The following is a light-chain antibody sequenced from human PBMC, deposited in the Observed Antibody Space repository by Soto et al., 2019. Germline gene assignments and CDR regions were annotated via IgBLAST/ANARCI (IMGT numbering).Light chain of an antibody. J-gene: IGKJ4*01. CDR2: DAS. V-gene: IGKV1-33*01. CDR1: QDISVY. Sequence: DIQLTQSPSSLSASVGETVTVTCQASQDISVYLNWYQEKPGNAPTLLIYDASNLKTGVPSRFSGLGSGTHFTLTISNLQPEDIATYFCQHYDDVLVTFGGGTKVEI. CDR3: QHYDDVLVT.